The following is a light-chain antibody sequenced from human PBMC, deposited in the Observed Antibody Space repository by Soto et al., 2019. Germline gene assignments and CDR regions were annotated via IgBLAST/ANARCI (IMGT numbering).Light chain of an antibody. Sequence: EIVMTQCPATRSLSPWEIATLSFIASQSVSSNLAWYQQKPGQAPTLLRYGASTRATGIPARFSGSGSGTEFTLTISSLQSEDFAVYYCQQYNNWPRGTFGQGTKVDIK. CDR2: GAS. CDR3: QQYNNWPRGT. J-gene: IGKJ1*01. V-gene: IGKV3-15*01. CDR1: QSVSSN.